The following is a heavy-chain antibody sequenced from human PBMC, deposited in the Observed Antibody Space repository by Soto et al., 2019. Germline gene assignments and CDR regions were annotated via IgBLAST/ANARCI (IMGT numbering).Heavy chain of an antibody. CDR3: AKQLYDIWTGPETDLDY. D-gene: IGHD3-9*01. J-gene: IGHJ4*02. CDR1: GFTFSSYA. Sequence: EVQLLESGGGLVQPGGSLRLSCAASGFTFSSYAMSWVRQAPGKGLEWVSAISGSGGSTYYADSVKGRFTISGDNSKNTLYRQMNSLRAEDTAVYYCAKQLYDIWTGPETDLDYWGQGTLVTVSS. CDR2: ISGSGGST. V-gene: IGHV3-23*01.